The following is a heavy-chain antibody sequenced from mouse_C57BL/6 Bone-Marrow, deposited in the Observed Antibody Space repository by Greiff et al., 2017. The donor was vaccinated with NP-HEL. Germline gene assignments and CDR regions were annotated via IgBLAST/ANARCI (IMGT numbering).Heavy chain of an antibody. Sequence: VQRVESGAELARPGASVKLSCKASGYTFTSYGISWVKQRTGQGLEWIGEIYPRSGNTYYNEKFKGKATLTADKSSSTAYMELRSLTSEDSAVYFCARDPLFLYYDYYFDYWGQGTTLTVSS. CDR1: GYTFTSYG. CDR3: ARDPLFLYYDYYFDY. D-gene: IGHD2-4*01. CDR2: IYPRSGNT. V-gene: IGHV1-81*01. J-gene: IGHJ2*01.